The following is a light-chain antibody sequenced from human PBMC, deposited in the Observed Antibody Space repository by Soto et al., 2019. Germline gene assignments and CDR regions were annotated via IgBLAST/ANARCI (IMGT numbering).Light chain of an antibody. Sequence: EIVLTQSPGTLSLSPGERATLSCRASQSVTNSRLAWYQQKPGQAPKVLIYGGSNRATGIPDRFSGSGSGTDFTLTISRLEPEDFAVYYCQQYGSSGTFGQGTKVEIK. J-gene: IGKJ1*01. CDR1: QSVTNSR. V-gene: IGKV3-20*01. CDR3: QQYGSSGT. CDR2: GGS.